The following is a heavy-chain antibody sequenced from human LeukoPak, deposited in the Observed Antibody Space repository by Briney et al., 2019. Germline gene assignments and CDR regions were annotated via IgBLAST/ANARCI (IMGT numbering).Heavy chain of an antibody. CDR1: GFTFSSYA. Sequence: GGSLRLSCAASGFTFSSYAMHWVRQAPGKGLECVSAISSNGGSTYYANSVKGRFTISRDNSKNTLYLQMGSLRAEDMAVYYCARGYDFWSGYWSHSDYWGQGTLVTVSS. CDR2: ISSNGGST. D-gene: IGHD3-3*01. J-gene: IGHJ4*02. CDR3: ARGYDFWSGYWSHSDY. V-gene: IGHV3-64*01.